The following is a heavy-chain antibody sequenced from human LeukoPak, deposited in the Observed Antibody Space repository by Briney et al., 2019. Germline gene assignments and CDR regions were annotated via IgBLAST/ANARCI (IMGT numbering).Heavy chain of an antibody. D-gene: IGHD2-15*01. Sequence: SETLSLTCTVSGGSISSSSYYWGWIRQPPGKGLEWIGSIYYSGSTYYNPSLKSRVTISVDTTKNQFSLKLSSVTAADTAVYYCAREEVVVVVAATRGFDPWGQGTLVTVSS. CDR2: IYYSGST. V-gene: IGHV4-39*07. J-gene: IGHJ5*02. CDR3: AREEVVVVVAATRGFDP. CDR1: GGSISSSSYY.